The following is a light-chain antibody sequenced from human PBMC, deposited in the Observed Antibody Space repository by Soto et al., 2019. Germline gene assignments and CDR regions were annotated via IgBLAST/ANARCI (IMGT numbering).Light chain of an antibody. J-gene: IGKJ4*01. CDR1: QGISSA. Sequence: AIQLTQSPSSLSASVGDRVTITCRASQGISSALAWYQQKPGKAPKLLIYDASSLESGVPSRFSGSGSGTDFTLTISSLQSEDFATYYCQQFNNYLLTFGGGTKVDIK. CDR3: QQFNNYLLT. CDR2: DAS. V-gene: IGKV1D-13*01.